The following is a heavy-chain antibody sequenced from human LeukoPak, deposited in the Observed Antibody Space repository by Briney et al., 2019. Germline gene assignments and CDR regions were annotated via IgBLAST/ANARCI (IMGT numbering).Heavy chain of an antibody. D-gene: IGHD6-13*01. CDR2: MNPNSGNT. CDR1: GYTFTSYD. J-gene: IGHJ4*02. V-gene: IGHV1-8*01. CDR3: ARGGIAAAAGLFDY. Sequence: ASVKLSCKASGYTFTSYDINWVRQATGQGLEWMGWMNPNSGNTGYAQKFQGRVTMTRNTSISTAYMELSSLRSEDTAVYYCARGGIAAAAGLFDYWGQRTLVTVSS.